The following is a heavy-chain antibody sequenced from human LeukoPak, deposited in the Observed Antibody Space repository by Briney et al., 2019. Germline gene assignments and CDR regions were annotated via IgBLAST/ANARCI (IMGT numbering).Heavy chain of an antibody. CDR3: ARVAVGKGHPFDY. CDR1: GYTFTAYY. J-gene: IGHJ4*02. D-gene: IGHD1-26*01. V-gene: IGHV1-2*02. CDR2: INPDSGAT. Sequence: ASVKVSRKVSGYTFTAYYMHWVRQAPGQGLEWMGWINPDSGATNYAQKFQDRVTMTRDTSINTANMEVRRLRADDTAVYYCARVAVGKGHPFDYWGQGTLVTVSS.